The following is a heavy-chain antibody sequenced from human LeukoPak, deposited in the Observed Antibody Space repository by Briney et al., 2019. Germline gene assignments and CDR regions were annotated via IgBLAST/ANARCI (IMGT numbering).Heavy chain of an antibody. Sequence: PGGSLRLPCAASGFTFSSYGMHWVRQAPGKGLEWVAVISYDGSNKYYADSVKGRFTISRDNSKNTLYLQMNSLRAEDTAVYYCAKEHPYGDYYFDYWGQGTLVTVSS. CDR2: ISYDGSNK. D-gene: IGHD4-17*01. V-gene: IGHV3-30*18. J-gene: IGHJ4*02. CDR1: GFTFSSYG. CDR3: AKEHPYGDYYFDY.